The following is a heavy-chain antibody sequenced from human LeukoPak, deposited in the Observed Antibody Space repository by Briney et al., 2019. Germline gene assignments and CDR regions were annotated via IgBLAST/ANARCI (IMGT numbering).Heavy chain of an antibody. V-gene: IGHV3-53*01. CDR2: IYSGGST. D-gene: IGHD6-13*01. CDR1: GFTVSSNY. CDR3: ARVMAAAQYY. J-gene: IGHJ4*02. Sequence: GGSLRLSCAASGFTVSSNYMSWVRQAPGKGLEWVSVIYSGGSTYYADSVKGQFTISRDNSKNTLYLQMNSLRAEDTAVYYCARVMAAAQYYWGQGTLVTVSS.